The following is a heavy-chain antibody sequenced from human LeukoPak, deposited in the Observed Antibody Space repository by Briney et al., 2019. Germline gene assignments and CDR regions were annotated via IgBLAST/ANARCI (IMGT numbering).Heavy chain of an antibody. CDR1: GGSFSGYY. D-gene: IGHD1-1*01. Sequence: TSETPSLTCAVYGGSFSGYYWSWIRQPPGKGLEWIGEINHSGSTNYNPSLKSRVTISVGTSKNQFSLKLSSVTAADTAVYYCARALEPFDYWGQGTLVTVSS. V-gene: IGHV4-34*01. CDR2: INHSGST. CDR3: ARALEPFDY. J-gene: IGHJ4*02.